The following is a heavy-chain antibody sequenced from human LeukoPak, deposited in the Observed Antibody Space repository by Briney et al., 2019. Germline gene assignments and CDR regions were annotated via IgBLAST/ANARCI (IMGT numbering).Heavy chain of an antibody. CDR1: GGTFSSYA. Sequence: SVKVSCKASGGTFSSYAISWVRQAPGQGLEWMGGIIPIFGTANYAQKFQGRVTITADESTRKAYMELSSLRSEDTAVYYWAGVSRGFCNRTSCPPPPFDYWGQGTLVTVSS. D-gene: IGHD2-2*01. CDR3: AGVSRGFCNRTSCPPPPFDY. V-gene: IGHV1-69*13. CDR2: IIPIFGTA. J-gene: IGHJ4*02.